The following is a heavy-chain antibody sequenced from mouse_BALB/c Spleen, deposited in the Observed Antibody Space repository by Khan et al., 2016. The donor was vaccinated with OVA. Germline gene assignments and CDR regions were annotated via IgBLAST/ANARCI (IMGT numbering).Heavy chain of an antibody. CDR1: GVNIRDTY. Sequence: EVQLQESGAELVKPGASVKLSCTASGVNIRDTYSHWVKQRPEQGLEWIGRIAPANGNTQYDPKFQGKATITSDTSSNTSYLQLNSLTSEDTAVYYCARPSYDPRDFGVWGAGTTVTVSS. CDR2: IAPANGNT. V-gene: IGHV14-3*02. J-gene: IGHJ1*01. D-gene: IGHD2-3*01. CDR3: ARPSYDPRDFGV.